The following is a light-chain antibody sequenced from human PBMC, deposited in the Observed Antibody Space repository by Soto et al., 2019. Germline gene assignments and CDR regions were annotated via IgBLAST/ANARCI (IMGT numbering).Light chain of an antibody. V-gene: IGKV3-11*01. CDR2: GAS. CDR1: QSVSSY. CDR3: QQRHMWPIT. Sequence: EIVLTQSPATLSLSPGERATLSCRASQSVSSYLAWYQQKPGQAPRLLIYGASTRAAGVPARFSGSGSGTEFTLTISSLESEDSAVYYCQQRHMWPITFGQGTRLEIK. J-gene: IGKJ5*01.